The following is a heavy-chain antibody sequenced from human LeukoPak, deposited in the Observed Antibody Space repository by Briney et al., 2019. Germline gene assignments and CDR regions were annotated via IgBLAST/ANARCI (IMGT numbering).Heavy chain of an antibody. D-gene: IGHD3-3*01. CDR2: LYGGGTT. CDR1: GVTVSSNY. V-gene: IGHV3-53*05. CDR3: ARASDRMYDEFWEGYFSSFDF. Sequence: PGGSLRLSCAVFGVTVSSNYMSWVRQAPGKGLEWVSVLYGGGTTYYAGSVLGRFTISRDNSKDTLHLQMNSLRLEDTAVYYCARASDRMYDEFWEGYFSSFDFWGQGALVTVSS. J-gene: IGHJ4*02.